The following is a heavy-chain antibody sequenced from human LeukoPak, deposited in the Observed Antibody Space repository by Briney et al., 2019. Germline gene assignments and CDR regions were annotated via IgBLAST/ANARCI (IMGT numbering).Heavy chain of an antibody. Sequence: GGSLRLSCAASGFTFSTYALSWVRQAPGKGLEWVSAISDSGGATYYADSVTGRFTISRDNSKNTLYLQMNSLRAEDTAVYYCAKPPCGSIGYYAHDYWGQGTLVTVSS. D-gene: IGHD1-26*01. V-gene: IGHV3-23*01. CDR2: ISDSGGAT. CDR3: AKPPCGSIGYYAHDY. CDR1: GFTFSTYA. J-gene: IGHJ4*02.